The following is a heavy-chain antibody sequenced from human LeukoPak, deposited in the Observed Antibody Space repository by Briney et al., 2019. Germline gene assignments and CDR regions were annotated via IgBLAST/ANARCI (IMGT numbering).Heavy chain of an antibody. V-gene: IGHV4-39*07. J-gene: IGHJ5*02. CDR2: IYYSGST. CDR3: ARVQSRLSWFDP. CDR1: GGSISSSSYY. Sequence: SETLSLTCTVSGGSISSSSYYWGWIRQPPGKGLEWIGIIYYSGSTYYNPSLETRVTISVDTSKNQFSLKLSSVTAADTAVYYCARVQSRLSWFDPWGQGTLVTASS.